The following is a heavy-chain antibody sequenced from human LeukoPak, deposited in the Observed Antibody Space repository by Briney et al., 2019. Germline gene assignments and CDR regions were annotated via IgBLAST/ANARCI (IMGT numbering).Heavy chain of an antibody. D-gene: IGHD3-3*01. J-gene: IGHJ4*02. Sequence: SVKVSCKASGGTFSSYAISWVRQAPGQVLEWMGRIIPILGIANYAQKFQGRVTITADKSTSTAYMELSSLRSEDTAVYYCARASIPSVGIXGVVTDYWGQGTLVTVSS. CDR3: ARASIPSVGIXGVVTDY. CDR1: GGTFSSYA. V-gene: IGHV1-69*04. CDR2: IIPILGIA.